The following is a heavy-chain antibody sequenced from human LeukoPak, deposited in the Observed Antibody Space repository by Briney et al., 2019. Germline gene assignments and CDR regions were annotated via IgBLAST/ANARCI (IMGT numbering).Heavy chain of an antibody. V-gene: IGHV4-59*01. Sequence: SETLSLTCTVSGGSMNDYYWSWVRQPPGKGLEWIGFISYSGSTNYNPSLKSRITISVDMSKNQFSLKVRSVTAADTPVYYCARGPYVWGQGTMVTVSS. J-gene: IGHJ3*01. CDR1: GGSMNDYY. CDR3: ARGPYV. CDR2: ISYSGST.